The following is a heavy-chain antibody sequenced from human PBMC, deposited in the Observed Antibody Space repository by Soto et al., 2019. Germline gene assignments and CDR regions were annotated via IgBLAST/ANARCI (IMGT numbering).Heavy chain of an antibody. CDR1: GFSFDEYA. V-gene: IGHV3-23*01. J-gene: IGHJ4*02. CDR3: AKGYYSGYDLAYFDY. CDR2: ISGSGDNT. Sequence: EVQLLESGGGLAQPGGSVRLSCAASGFSFDEYAMTWVRQAAGKGLEWVSAISGSGDNTYYADSVKGRFTISRDNSKNTLYLQLNSLRAEDTAVYYCAKGYYSGYDLAYFDYWGQGTLVNVSS. D-gene: IGHD5-12*01.